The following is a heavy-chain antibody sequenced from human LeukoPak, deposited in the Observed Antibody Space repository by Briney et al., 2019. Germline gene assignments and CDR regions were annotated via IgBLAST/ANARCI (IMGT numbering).Heavy chain of an antibody. Sequence: SETLSLTCAVYGGSFSGYYWSWIRQPPGKGLEWIGEINHSGSTNYNPSLKSRVTISVDTSKNQFSLKLSSVTAADTAVYYCARGPRGNNCSSTSCQGGDYFDYWGQGTLVTVSP. CDR3: ARGPRGNNCSSTSCQGGDYFDY. D-gene: IGHD2-2*01. J-gene: IGHJ4*02. V-gene: IGHV4-34*01. CDR1: GGSFSGYY. CDR2: INHSGST.